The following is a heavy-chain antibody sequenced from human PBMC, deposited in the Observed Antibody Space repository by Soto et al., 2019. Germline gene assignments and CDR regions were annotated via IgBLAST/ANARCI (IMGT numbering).Heavy chain of an antibody. Sequence: SETLSLTCTVSGGSISSGDYYWSWIRQPPGKGLEWIGYIYYSGSTYYKQSLKSRVNISVDTSKNQFSLKLSSVTAADTAVYYCARGLKGDFDYWGQGTLVTVSS. CDR3: ARGLKGDFDY. CDR2: IYYSGST. D-gene: IGHD3-16*01. V-gene: IGHV4-30-4*01. J-gene: IGHJ4*02. CDR1: GGSISSGDYY.